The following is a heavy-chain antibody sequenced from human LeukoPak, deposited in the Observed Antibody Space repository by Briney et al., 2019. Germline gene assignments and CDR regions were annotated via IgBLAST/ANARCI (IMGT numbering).Heavy chain of an antibody. CDR1: GFTFCSYA. CDR3: TSRYYDSSGYHSGIVY. D-gene: IGHD3-22*01. CDR2: ISYDGGNK. Sequence: GGSLRLSCAASGFTFCSYAMNWVRQAPGKGLEWVAVISYDGGNKYYADSVKGRFTISRDNSKNRLYLQMNSLRAEDTAVYYCTSRYYDSSGYHSGIVYWGQGTLFTVSS. J-gene: IGHJ4*02. V-gene: IGHV3-30-3*01.